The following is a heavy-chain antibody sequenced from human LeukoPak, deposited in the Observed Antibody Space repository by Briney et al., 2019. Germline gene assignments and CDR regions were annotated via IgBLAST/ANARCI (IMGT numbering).Heavy chain of an antibody. CDR1: GFTFSSYA. Sequence: GRSLRLSCAASGFTFSSYAMHWVRQAPGKGLEWVAVISYDGSNKYYADSVKGRFTISRDNSKNTLYLQMNSLRAEDTAVYYCARVRGVLLLDAFDIWGQGTMVTVSS. V-gene: IGHV3-30-3*01. CDR3: ARVRGVLLLDAFDI. D-gene: IGHD3-10*01. CDR2: ISYDGSNK. J-gene: IGHJ3*02.